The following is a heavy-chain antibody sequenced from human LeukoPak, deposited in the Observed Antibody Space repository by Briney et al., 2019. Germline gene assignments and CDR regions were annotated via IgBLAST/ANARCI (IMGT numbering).Heavy chain of an antibody. CDR1: GFTFSSYW. V-gene: IGHV3-48*02. CDR2: ITSDSRTI. CDR3: ARSVGHLDV. J-gene: IGHJ6*01. Sequence: GSLRLSCAASGFTFSSYWMNWVRQAPGKGLEWLSYITSDSRTIYYADYVQGRFTIFRDNAKSSLYLQMNSLRDDDTAMYYCARSVGHLDVWGRGTTVTVSS. D-gene: IGHD3-10*01.